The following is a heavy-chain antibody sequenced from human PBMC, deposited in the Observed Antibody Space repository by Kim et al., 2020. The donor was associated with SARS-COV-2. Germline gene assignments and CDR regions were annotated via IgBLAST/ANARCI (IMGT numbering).Heavy chain of an antibody. D-gene: IGHD4-4*01. Sequence: GYADSVKGRFTISRDNAKNSLYLQMNSLRAEDTALYYCAKDHPGNGAFDIWGQGTMVTVSS. V-gene: IGHV3-9*01. CDR3: AKDHPGNGAFDI. J-gene: IGHJ3*02.